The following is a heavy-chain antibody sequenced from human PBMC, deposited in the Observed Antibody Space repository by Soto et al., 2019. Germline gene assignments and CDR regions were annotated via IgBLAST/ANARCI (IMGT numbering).Heavy chain of an antibody. J-gene: IGHJ2*01. CDR3: ATGLRDGWSFDL. V-gene: IGHV3-20*04. CDR2: INWNGGST. D-gene: IGHD5-12*01. CDR1: GFTFDDYG. Sequence: EVQLVESGGGVVRPGGSLRLACAASGFTFDDYGMTWVRQVPGKGLEWVSRINWNGGSTGYADSVKGRFTISRDNAKNSLYLQMNSLRADDTALYYCATGLRDGWSFDLWGRGTLVTVSS.